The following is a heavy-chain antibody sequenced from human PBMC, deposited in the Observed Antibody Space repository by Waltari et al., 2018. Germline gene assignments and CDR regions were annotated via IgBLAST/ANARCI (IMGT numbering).Heavy chain of an antibody. CDR2: ICAGGST. Sequence: EVQLVESVGGLVQPGGSVRLSCAASGFSVRWKEMTWVRQAPGKGLEWVSGICAGGSTSHADSVKGRFTISRDISKSTLYLQMNSLRVEDTAVYYCARGRNTNYVVYGMDVWGQGTTVTVSS. CDR1: GFSVRWKE. J-gene: IGHJ6*02. V-gene: IGHV3-66*02. D-gene: IGHD4-4*01. CDR3: ARGRNTNYVVYGMDV.